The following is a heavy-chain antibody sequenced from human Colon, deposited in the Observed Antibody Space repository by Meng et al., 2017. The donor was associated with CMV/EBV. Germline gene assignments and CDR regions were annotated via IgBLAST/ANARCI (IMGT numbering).Heavy chain of an antibody. CDR3: ARGTGSYYSLGY. CDR2: INSDGNST. CDR1: GFTFSSYW. Sequence: GGSLRLSCAASGFTFSSYWMHWVRHAPGKGLVWVSRINSDGNSTSFADSVKGRFTISRDNAKNTLYLQMNSLRDEDTAVYYCARGTGSYYSLGYWGQGTLVTVSS. V-gene: IGHV3-74*01. D-gene: IGHD1-26*01. J-gene: IGHJ4*02.